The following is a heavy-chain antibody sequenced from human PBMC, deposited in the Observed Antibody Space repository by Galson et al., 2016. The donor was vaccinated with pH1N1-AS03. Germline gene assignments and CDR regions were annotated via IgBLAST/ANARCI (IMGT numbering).Heavy chain of an antibody. V-gene: IGHV3-64*01. CDR1: GFTFSSYA. CDR3: ARGPVSYANYWFPPPDY. D-gene: IGHD4/OR15-4a*01. CDR2: ISGNGFST. J-gene: IGHJ4*02. Sequence: SLRLSCAVGGFTFSSYALFWVRQAPGKGLEYVSAISGNGFSTYYANSVKDRFTVSRDNSKNTLYLHMGSLRVEDMAVYYCARGPVSYANYWFPPPDYWGQGTLVTVSS.